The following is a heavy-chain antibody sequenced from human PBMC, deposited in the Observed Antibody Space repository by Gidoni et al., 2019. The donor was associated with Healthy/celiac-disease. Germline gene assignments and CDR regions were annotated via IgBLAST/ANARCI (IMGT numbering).Heavy chain of an antibody. V-gene: IGHV1-69*01. J-gene: IGHJ4*02. CDR3: AKGGHQDSGSDNLLDY. Sequence: HVQLVQFWAVVMTPGSSVLFSCQLSRCTFSRYAICWVLQAPGQGLEWMGGIISIFGTANYAQKFQGRVTVTADESTTTVYMELGSLGSEDADVYYRAKGGHQDSGSDNLLDYWGQGTLVTVSS. D-gene: IGHD1-26*01. CDR2: IISIFGTA. CDR1: RCTFSRYA.